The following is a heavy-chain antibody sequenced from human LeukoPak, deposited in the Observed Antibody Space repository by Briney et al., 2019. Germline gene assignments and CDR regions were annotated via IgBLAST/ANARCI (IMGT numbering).Heavy chain of an antibody. CDR2: INPNSGGT. J-gene: IGHJ4*02. CDR1: VYTFTGYY. Sequence: GASVKVSCKASVYTFTGYYMHWVRQAPGQGLEWMGWINPNSGGTNYAQKFQGRVTMTRDTSISTAYMELSRLRSDDTAVYYCAREEEYSSSADYWGQGTLVTVSS. CDR3: AREEEYSSSADY. V-gene: IGHV1-2*02. D-gene: IGHD6-6*01.